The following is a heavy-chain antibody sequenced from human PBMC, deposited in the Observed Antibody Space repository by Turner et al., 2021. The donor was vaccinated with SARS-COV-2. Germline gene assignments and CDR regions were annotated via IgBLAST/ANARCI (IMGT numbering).Heavy chain of an antibody. CDR2: IYSGGSI. Sequence: EVQLVESGGGLNQPGGSLSLSCAASGFTVSSNYMSRVRQAPGKGLDWVSVIYSGGSIYYADTVKGRFTISRDNSKNTLYLQMNSLRAEDTAVYYCARDLMEVGGMDVWGQGTTVTVSS. D-gene: IGHD3-3*01. CDR1: GFTVSSNY. V-gene: IGHV3-53*01. J-gene: IGHJ6*02. CDR3: ARDLMEVGGMDV.